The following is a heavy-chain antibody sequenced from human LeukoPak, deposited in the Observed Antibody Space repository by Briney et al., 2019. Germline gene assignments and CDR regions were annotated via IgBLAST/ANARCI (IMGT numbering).Heavy chain of an antibody. CDR1: GYTFTGYY. D-gene: IGHD1-14*01. CDR2: INPDSGXT. CDR3: ARSEMADY. J-gene: IGHJ4*02. Sequence: ASVKVSCKASGYTFTGYYMHWVRQAPGQGLEWMGWINPDSGXTXXAQRFXGRVTXTRDTSISTAYMELSRLRSDDTALYYCARSEMADYWGQGTLVTVSS. V-gene: IGHV1-2*02.